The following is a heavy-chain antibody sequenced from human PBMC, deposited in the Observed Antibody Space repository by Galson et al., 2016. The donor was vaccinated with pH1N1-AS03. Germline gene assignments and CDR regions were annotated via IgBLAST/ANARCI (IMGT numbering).Heavy chain of an antibody. Sequence: SLRLSCAASGFTFSNHAMNWVRQAPGEGLEWVSGTSGSVLNTQYADSAKGRFTISRDNSKNTLNLLMNSLRAEDTAVYYCAREDFWDGFDIWGHGTTVSVSS. D-gene: IGHD3-3*01. J-gene: IGHJ3*02. CDR2: TSGSVLNT. V-gene: IGHV3-23*01. CDR1: GFTFSNHA. CDR3: AREDFWDGFDI.